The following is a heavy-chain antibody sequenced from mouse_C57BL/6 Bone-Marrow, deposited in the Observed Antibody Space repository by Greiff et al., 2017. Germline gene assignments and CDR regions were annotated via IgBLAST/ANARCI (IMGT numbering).Heavy chain of an antibody. J-gene: IGHJ4*01. V-gene: IGHV14-1*01. Sequence: VQLKESGAELVRPGASVKLSCTASGFNIKDYYMHWVKQRPEQGLEWIGRIDPEDGDTEYAPKFQGKATMTADTSSNTAYLQLSSLTSEDTAVYYCTTLYYGYYYAMDYWGQGTSVTVSS. CDR2: IDPEDGDT. D-gene: IGHD1-1*01. CDR1: GFNIKDYY. CDR3: TTLYYGYYYAMDY.